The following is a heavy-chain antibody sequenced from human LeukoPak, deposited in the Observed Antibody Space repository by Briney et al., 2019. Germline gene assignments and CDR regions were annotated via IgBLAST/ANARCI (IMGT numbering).Heavy chain of an antibody. V-gene: IGHV3-21*01. J-gene: IGHJ4*02. CDR2: ISSSSSYI. Sequence: RGGSLRLSCAASGFTFNNAWMSWVRQAPGKGLEWVSSISSSSSYIYYADSVKGRFTISRDNAKNSLYLQMNSLRAEDTAVYYCARDSTTHSFTYFDYWGQGTLVTVSS. CDR1: GFTFNNAW. CDR3: ARDSTTHSFTYFDY. D-gene: IGHD4-17*01.